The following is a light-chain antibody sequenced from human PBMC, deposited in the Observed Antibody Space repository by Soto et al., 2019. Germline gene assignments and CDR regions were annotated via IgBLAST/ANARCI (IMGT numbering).Light chain of an antibody. CDR2: DAS. CDR1: QDISNY. CDR3: QQYSHLIT. Sequence: SASVGDRVTITCQASQDISNYLNWYQQKLGKAPKLLIYDASNLETGVPSRFSGSGSGTDFTFTISSLQPEDIATYYCQQYSHLITFGQGTRLEIK. V-gene: IGKV1-33*01. J-gene: IGKJ5*01.